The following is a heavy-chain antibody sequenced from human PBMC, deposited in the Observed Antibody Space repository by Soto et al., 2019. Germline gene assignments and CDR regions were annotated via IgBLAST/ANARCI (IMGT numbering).Heavy chain of an antibody. Sequence: SVKFSCKSSGVTFSSYAISWVRQAPGQGLEWMGGIIPIFGTANYAQKFQGRVTITADESTSTAYMELSSLRSEDTAVYYCATGVTKINYYCYGRDIWGQGTTVTVS. CDR3: ATGVTKINYYCYGRDI. CDR2: IIPIFGTA. CDR1: GVTFSSYA. V-gene: IGHV1-69*13. J-gene: IGHJ6*02. D-gene: IGHD4-4*01.